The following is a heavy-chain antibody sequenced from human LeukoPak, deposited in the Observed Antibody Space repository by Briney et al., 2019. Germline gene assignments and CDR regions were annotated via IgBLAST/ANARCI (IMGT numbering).Heavy chain of an antibody. V-gene: IGHV3-48*03. CDR1: GFTFSSYE. CDR3: AKDSFPYYYDSSGGFDP. Sequence: PGGSLRLSCAASGFTFSSYEMNWVRQAPGKGLEWVSYISSSGSTIYYADSVKGRFTISRDNAKNSLYLQMNSLRAEDTALYYCAKDSFPYYYDSSGGFDPWGQGTLVTVSS. CDR2: ISSSGSTI. D-gene: IGHD3-22*01. J-gene: IGHJ5*02.